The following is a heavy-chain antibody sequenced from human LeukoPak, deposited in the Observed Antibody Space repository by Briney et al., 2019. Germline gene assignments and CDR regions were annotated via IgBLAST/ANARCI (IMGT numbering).Heavy chain of an antibody. CDR2: FDPEDGET. CDR1: GYSFTNYY. J-gene: IGHJ4*02. D-gene: IGHD4-17*01. Sequence: ASVKVSCKASGYSFTNYYMHWVRQAPGKGLEWMGGFDPEDGETIYAQKFQGRVTMTEDTSTDTAYMELSSLRSEDTAVYYCATQGDDYGFDYWGQGTLVTVSS. V-gene: IGHV1-24*01. CDR3: ATQGDDYGFDY.